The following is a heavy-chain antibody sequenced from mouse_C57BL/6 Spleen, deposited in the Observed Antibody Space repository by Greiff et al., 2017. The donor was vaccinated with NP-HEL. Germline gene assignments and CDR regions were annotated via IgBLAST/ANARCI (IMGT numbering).Heavy chain of an antibody. Sequence: VQLVESGPGLVQPSQRLSITCTVSGFSLTSYGVHWVRQSPGKGLEWLGVIWSGGSTDDNAAFISRLSISKDNSKSQVFFNMNSLQADDTAIYYCAGYGNYDAMDYWGQGTSVTVSS. J-gene: IGHJ4*01. CDR3: AGYGNYDAMDY. D-gene: IGHD2-1*01. CDR2: IWSGGST. CDR1: GFSLTSYG. V-gene: IGHV2-2*01.